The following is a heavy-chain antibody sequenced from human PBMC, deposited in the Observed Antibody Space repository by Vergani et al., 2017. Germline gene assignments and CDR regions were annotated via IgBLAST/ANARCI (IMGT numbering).Heavy chain of an antibody. CDR3: AGIGGCEEGVAFRIGYFDS. D-gene: IGHD2-21*01. Sequence: QVQLQESGPGLVKPSQTLSLTCTVSGGSISSCDYYWGWIRQPPGKGLEWIGSIYYSGSNYYNPSLKSRVTISVDTSKNQFTLKRNSVTDADTAMYYFAGIGGCEEGVAFRIGYFDSWGPGILVTVSS. CDR1: GGSISSCDYY. J-gene: IGHJ4*02. V-gene: IGHV4-39*07. CDR2: IYYSGSN.